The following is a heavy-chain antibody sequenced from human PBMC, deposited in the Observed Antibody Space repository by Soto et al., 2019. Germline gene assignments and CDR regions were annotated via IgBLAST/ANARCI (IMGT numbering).Heavy chain of an antibody. CDR2: IIPIFGTA. V-gene: IGHV1-69*01. D-gene: IGHD3-10*01. Sequence: QVQLVQSGAEVKKPGSSVKVSCKASGGTFSSYAISWVRQAPGQGLEWMGGIIPIFGTANYAQKSQGRVTIPPDESTSTAYMELSSLRSEDTAVYYCARGDYYGSGSSVILDYWGQGTLVTVSS. CDR1: GGTFSSYA. J-gene: IGHJ4*02. CDR3: ARGDYYGSGSSVILDY.